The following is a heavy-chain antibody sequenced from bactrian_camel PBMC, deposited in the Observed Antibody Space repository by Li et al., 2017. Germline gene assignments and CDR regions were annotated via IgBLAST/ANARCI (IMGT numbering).Heavy chain of an antibody. V-gene: IGHV3S6*01. CDR1: GFTFRQYR. D-gene: IGHD5*01. CDR2: INSDGTYA. CDR3: AAEEWRCCTGGAFCYGIVVCQIPVT. J-gene: IGHJ6*01. Sequence: HVQLVESGGDSVQAGGSLRLSCVASGFTFRQYRMYWVRQAPGKGLEWASTINSDGTYAYYPESVKGRFAISKDEAEGTLHLQMNSLRPEDTAMYYCAAEEWRCCTGGAFCYGIVVCQIPVTGARGPRSPSP.